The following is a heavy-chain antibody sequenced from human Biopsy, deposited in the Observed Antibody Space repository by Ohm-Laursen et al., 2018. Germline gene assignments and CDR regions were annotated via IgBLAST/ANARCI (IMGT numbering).Heavy chain of an antibody. V-gene: IGHV4-38-2*01. CDR3: ARVAGGYAYYYGMDV. Sequence: TLSLTCVVSGYSVTNDYYWGWIRQPPGKGLEWIGNIYYDGITYYNPSLKSRVAMSVDTSKNQFSLRFTSVTAADTAVYYCARVAGGYAYYYGMDVWGQGTTVIVSS. CDR2: IYYDGIT. J-gene: IGHJ6*02. D-gene: IGHD5-12*01. CDR1: GYSVTNDYY.